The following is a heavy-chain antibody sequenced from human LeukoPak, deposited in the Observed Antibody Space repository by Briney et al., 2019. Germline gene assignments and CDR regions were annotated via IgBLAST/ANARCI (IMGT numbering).Heavy chain of an antibody. CDR2: IYHSGST. V-gene: IGHV4-38-2*01. Sequence: SETLSLTCAVSGYSISSGYYWGWIRQPPGKGLEWIGSIYHSGSTYYNPSLKSRVTISVDTSKSQFSLKLSSVTAADTAVYYCARRGSGSRYYFDYWGQGTLVTVSS. J-gene: IGHJ4*02. CDR3: ARRGSGSRYYFDY. CDR1: GYSISSGYY. D-gene: IGHD1-26*01.